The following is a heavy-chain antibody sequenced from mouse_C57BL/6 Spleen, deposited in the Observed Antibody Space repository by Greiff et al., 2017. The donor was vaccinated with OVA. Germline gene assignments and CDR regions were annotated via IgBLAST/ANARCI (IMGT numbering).Heavy chain of an antibody. CDR2: ISGGGGNT. CDR1: GFTFSSYT. D-gene: IGHD1-1*01. CDR3: ARDYYYGSSEAWFAY. V-gene: IGHV5-9*01. Sequence: EVQGVESGGGLVKPGGSLKLSCAASGFTFSSYTMSWVRQTPEKRLEWVATISGGGGNTYYPDSVKGRFTISRDNAKNTLYLQMSSLRSEDTALYYCARDYYYGSSEAWFAYWGQGTLVTVSA. J-gene: IGHJ3*01.